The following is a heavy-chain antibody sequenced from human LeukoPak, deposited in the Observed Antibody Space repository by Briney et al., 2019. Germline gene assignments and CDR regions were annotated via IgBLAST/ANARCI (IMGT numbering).Heavy chain of an antibody. D-gene: IGHD4-17*01. V-gene: IGHV4-34*01. CDR1: GASFSGYY. Sequence: SETLSLTCGVYGASFSGYYWSWIRQPPGKGLEWIGEINHSGSTNYNPSLKSRVTISIDMSKNQFSLKLSSVTAADTAVYYCARGRGDYRYYYYYYMDVWGKGTTVTVSS. CDR2: INHSGST. CDR3: ARGRGDYRYYYYYYMDV. J-gene: IGHJ6*03.